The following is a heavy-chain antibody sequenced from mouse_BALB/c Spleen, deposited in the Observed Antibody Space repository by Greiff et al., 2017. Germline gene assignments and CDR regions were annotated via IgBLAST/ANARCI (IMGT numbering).Heavy chain of an antibody. CDR3: ARGPITTVVAENAMDY. CDR1: GYTFTDYN. V-gene: IGHV1-18*01. CDR2: INPNNGGT. D-gene: IGHD1-1*01. J-gene: IGHJ4*01. Sequence: EVKLVESGPELVKPGASVKMPCKASGYTFTDYNMDWVKQSHGKSLEWIGDINPNNGGTIYNQKFKGKATLTVDKSSSTAYMELRSLTSEDTAVYYCARGPITTVVAENAMDYWGQGTSVTVSS.